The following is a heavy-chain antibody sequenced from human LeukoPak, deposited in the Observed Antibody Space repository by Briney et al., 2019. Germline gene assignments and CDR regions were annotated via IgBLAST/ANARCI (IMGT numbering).Heavy chain of an antibody. J-gene: IGHJ5*02. D-gene: IGHD2-2*02. CDR1: IGSISISSYY. CDR3: AIPRRQCYTSRWDDWFDP. Sequence: KPSETLSLTCSVPIGSISISSYYWAWIRQPPGKGLEWIGSIYYSGSTYYNPSLKSRVTISVDTSKNQFSLKLSSVTAADTAVYYCAIPRRQCYTSRWDDWFDPWGQGTLVTVSS. CDR2: IYYSGST. V-gene: IGHV4-39*01.